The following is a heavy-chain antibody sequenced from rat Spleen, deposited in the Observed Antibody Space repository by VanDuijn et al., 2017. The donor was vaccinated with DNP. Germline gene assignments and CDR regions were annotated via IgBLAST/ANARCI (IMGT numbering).Heavy chain of an antibody. V-gene: IGHV5-25*01. J-gene: IGHJ3*01. CDR1: GFTFSNSD. CDR2: ISTGGGIT. D-gene: IGHD5-1*01. CDR3: ARDRTGTWFAY. Sequence: EVQVVESGGGFVQPGRSMKVSCEASGFTFSNSDMAWVRQAPTKGLEWVASISTGGGITYYRDSVKGRFTVSRDNAKNTLYLQMNSLISEDTATYYCARDRTGTWFAYWGQGTLVTVSS.